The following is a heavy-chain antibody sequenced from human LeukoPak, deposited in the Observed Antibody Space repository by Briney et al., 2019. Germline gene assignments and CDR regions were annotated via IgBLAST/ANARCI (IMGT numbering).Heavy chain of an antibody. CDR3: AKSEDYNHVRGSYRFNY. CDR2: ISGSGGST. J-gene: IGHJ4*01. CDR1: GFTLSSYA. Sequence: GGSLRLSCAASGFTLSSYAMSWVRQAPGKGLEWVSAISGSGGSTYYADSVKGRFTISRDNSKNTLYLQMNSLRAEDTAVYYCAKSEDYNHVRGSYRFNYSVQGTLLTVSS. V-gene: IGHV3-23*01. D-gene: IGHD3-16*02.